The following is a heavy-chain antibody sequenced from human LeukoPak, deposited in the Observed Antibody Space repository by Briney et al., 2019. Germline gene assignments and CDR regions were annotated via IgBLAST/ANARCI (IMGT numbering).Heavy chain of an antibody. Sequence: AGGSLRLSCAASGFTFSNYNMNWVRQAPGKGLEWVSSISSSSSYIYYADSVKGRFTISRDNAKNSLYLQMSSLRAEDTAVYYCARVPDYDFWSGIWNGMYGMDVWGQGTTVTVSS. CDR1: GFTFSNYN. J-gene: IGHJ6*02. D-gene: IGHD3-3*01. CDR3: ARVPDYDFWSGIWNGMYGMDV. V-gene: IGHV3-21*01. CDR2: ISSSSSYI.